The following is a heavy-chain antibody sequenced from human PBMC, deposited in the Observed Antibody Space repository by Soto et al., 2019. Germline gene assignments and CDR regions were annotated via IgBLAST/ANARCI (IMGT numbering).Heavy chain of an antibody. Sequence: QVQLVESGGGVVQPGRSLRLSCAASGFTFSSYAMHWVRQAPGKGLEWVAVISYDGSNKYYADSVKDRFTISRDNSKNTLYLQMNSLRAEDTAVYYCARDTEWLVLDRFDYWGQGTLVTVSS. CDR2: ISYDGSNK. J-gene: IGHJ4*02. D-gene: IGHD6-19*01. CDR1: GFTFSSYA. V-gene: IGHV3-30-3*01. CDR3: ARDTEWLVLDRFDY.